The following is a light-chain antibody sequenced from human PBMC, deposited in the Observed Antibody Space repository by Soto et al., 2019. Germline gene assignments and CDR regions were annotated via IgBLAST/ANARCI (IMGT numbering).Light chain of an antibody. J-gene: IGKJ1*01. Sequence: IQLTQSPSSLSASVGDRVTITCQASHDITNCLNWYQQKPGKAPKLLIYAASTLQSGVPSRFSGSGSGTDFTLTISCLQSEDFATYYCQQYYSYPRTFGQGTKVDI. CDR2: AAS. V-gene: IGKV1-8*01. CDR3: QQYYSYPRT. CDR1: HDITNC.